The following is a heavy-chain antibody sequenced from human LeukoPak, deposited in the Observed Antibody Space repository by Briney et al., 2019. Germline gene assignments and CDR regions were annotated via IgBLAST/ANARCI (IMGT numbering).Heavy chain of an antibody. V-gene: IGHV3-53*01. CDR2: IHSDGSA. CDR1: GFSVRYNY. J-gene: IGHJ4*02. D-gene: IGHD6-25*01. Sequence: GGSLRLSRAASGFSVRYNYMTWVRQAPGKGLECVSLIHSDGSAFYADSVKGRFTISRDDSKSTLYLQMNSLRTEDTGVYYCAREGIPSSGWRWGRGTLVTVSS. CDR3: AREGIPSSGWR.